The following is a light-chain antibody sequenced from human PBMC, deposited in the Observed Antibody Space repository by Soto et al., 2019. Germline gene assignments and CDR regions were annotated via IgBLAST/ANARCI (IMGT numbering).Light chain of an antibody. J-gene: IGKJ2*01. CDR1: QSISTY. CDR3: QQSYSTLMYT. CDR2: GAS. V-gene: IGKV1-39*01. Sequence: DIQMTQSPSSLSASVGDRVTMTCRASQSISTYLNWYQQKPGNAPKLLIHGASSLQSGVPSRFSGSGSGTDFTLPISSLQPEDFATDYCQQSYSTLMYTFGQGTKLDVK.